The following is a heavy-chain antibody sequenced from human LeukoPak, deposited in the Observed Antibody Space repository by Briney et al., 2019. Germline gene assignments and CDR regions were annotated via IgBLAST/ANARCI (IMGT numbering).Heavy chain of an antibody. J-gene: IGHJ6*03. Sequence: GGSLRLSCAASGFTFSTYWMSWVRQAPGKGLEWVSAISGSGGSTYYADSVKGRFTISRDNSKNTLYLQMNSLRAEDTAVYYCAKSRDYYYYYYMDVWGKGTTVTVSS. CDR3: AKSRDYYYYYYMDV. CDR2: ISGSGGST. CDR1: GFTFSTYW. V-gene: IGHV3-23*01.